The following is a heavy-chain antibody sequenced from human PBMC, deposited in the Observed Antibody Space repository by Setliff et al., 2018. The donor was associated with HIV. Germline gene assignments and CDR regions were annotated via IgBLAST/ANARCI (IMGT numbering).Heavy chain of an antibody. Sequence: ETLSLTCNVSGASTNAYFLSWVRHPAGKGLGWIGHIYTSGITNHNPSLKSRVTMSLDTSKEQFSLRLRSVTAADTAIYYCAREPSPSQWQPLYFDVWGRGILVTVSS. V-gene: IGHV4-4*07. CDR1: GASTNAYF. D-gene: IGHD6-19*01. J-gene: IGHJ4*02. CDR3: AREPSPSQWQPLYFDV. CDR2: IYTSGIT.